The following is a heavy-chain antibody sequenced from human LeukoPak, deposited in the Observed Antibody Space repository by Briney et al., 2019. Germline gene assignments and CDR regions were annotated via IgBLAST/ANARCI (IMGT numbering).Heavy chain of an antibody. D-gene: IGHD6-19*01. V-gene: IGHV3-23*01. J-gene: IGHJ4*02. CDR3: AKGMDSSGWYLYFDY. CDR1: GFTFSSYA. CDR2: ISGSGGST. Sequence: GGSLRLSCAASGFTFSSYAMSWVRQAPGKGLEWVSAISGSGGSTYYADSVQGRFTISRDNSKNTLYLQMNSLRAEDTAVYYCAKGMDSSGWYLYFDYWGQGTLVTVSS.